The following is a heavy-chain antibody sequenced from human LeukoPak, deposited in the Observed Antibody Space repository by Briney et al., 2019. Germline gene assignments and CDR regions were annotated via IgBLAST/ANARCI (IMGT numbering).Heavy chain of an antibody. CDR2: IDKDGRKT. CDR1: GFTLDAFA. Sequence: GGSLRLSCAASGFTLDAFAMHWVRQAPGKGLEWVSLIDKDGRKTYYADSVKGRFTISRDNSKNSLYLQMNSLRTEDTALYYCATWAFYHSLDVWGRGATVIV. J-gene: IGHJ6*02. V-gene: IGHV3-43*02. D-gene: IGHD1-26*01. CDR3: ATWAFYHSLDV.